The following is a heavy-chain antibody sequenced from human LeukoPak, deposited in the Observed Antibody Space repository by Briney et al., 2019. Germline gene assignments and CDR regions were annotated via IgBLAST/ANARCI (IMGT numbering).Heavy chain of an antibody. J-gene: IGHJ4*02. CDR1: GGSISSYY. Sequence: SETLSLTGTVSGGSISSYYWSWIRQPPGKGLEWIGEINHSGSTNYNPSLKSRVTISVDTSKNQFSLKLSSVPAADTAVYYCATPQYYYDSSGYFPLRYWGQGTLVTVSS. D-gene: IGHD3-22*01. CDR3: ATPQYYYDSSGYFPLRY. V-gene: IGHV4-34*01. CDR2: INHSGST.